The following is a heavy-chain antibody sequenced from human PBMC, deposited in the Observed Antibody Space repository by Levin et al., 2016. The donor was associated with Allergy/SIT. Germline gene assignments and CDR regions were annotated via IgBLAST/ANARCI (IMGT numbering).Heavy chain of an antibody. D-gene: IGHD3-16*02. V-gene: IGHV4-39*01. J-gene: IGHJ6*02. CDR2: IYYSGST. CDR3: ARNYRSPLTDYYYGMDV. Sequence: WIRQPPGKGLEWIGSIYYSGSTYYNPSLKSRVTISVDTSKNQFSLKLSSVTAADTAVYYCARNYRSPLTDYYYGMDVWGQGTTVTVSS.